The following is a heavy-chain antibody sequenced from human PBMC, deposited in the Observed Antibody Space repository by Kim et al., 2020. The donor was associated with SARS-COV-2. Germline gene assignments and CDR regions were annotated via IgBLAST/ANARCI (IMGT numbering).Heavy chain of an antibody. D-gene: IGHD6-19*01. J-gene: IGHJ4*02. Sequence: GGSLRLSCAASGFSFGDYAMYWVRQPPGKGLEWVSGISWNGSRVDYVDSVKGRFTISRDNAKNSLYLQMNSLRPEDTALYYCAKRPRDEYSRGWRYYFDHWGQGTRVTVSS. CDR2: ISWNGSRV. CDR1: GFSFGDYA. CDR3: AKRPRDEYSRGWRYYFDH. V-gene: IGHV3-9*01.